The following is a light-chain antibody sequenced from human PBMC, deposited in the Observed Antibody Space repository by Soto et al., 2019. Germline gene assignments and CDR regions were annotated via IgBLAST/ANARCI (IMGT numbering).Light chain of an antibody. CDR2: GAS. J-gene: IGKJ4*01. CDR3: QQYNNWAPLT. CDR1: QSVSSN. Sequence: EIVMTQSPATLSVSPGERATLSCRASQSVSSNLAWYQQKPGQAPRLLIYGASTRATGIPARFSGSGSGTEFTLTISSLQSEDFAVYYCQQYNNWAPLTFGGGTKVAIK. V-gene: IGKV3-15*01.